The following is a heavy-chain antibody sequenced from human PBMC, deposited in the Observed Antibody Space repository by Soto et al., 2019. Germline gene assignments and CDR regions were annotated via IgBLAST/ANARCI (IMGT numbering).Heavy chain of an antibody. CDR1: GGTFSSYA. D-gene: IGHD5-12*01. CDR2: IIPIFGTA. V-gene: IGHV1-69*01. CDR3: ARGRNVDIVATKGGDAFDI. Sequence: QVQLVQSGAEVKKPGSSVKVSCKASGGTFSSYAISWVRQAPGQGLEWMGGIIPIFGTANYAQKFQGRVTITADESTSTAYMELSGLRSEDTAVYYCARGRNVDIVATKGGDAFDIWGQGTMVTVSS. J-gene: IGHJ3*02.